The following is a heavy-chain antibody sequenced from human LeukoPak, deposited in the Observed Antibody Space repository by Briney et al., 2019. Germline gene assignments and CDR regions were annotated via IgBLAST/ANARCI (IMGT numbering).Heavy chain of an antibody. CDR1: GYSFTSNW. CDR3: ARLSETGGTSFDY. V-gene: IGHV5-10-1*01. CDR2: IDPSDSYT. J-gene: IGHJ4*02. Sequence: GEALKISCKASGYSFTSNWINWVRQMLGKGLEWVGRIDPSDSYTNYSPSFQGHVTISVDKSISSAFLQWSSLEASDTAIYYCARLSETGGTSFDYWGPGTLITVSS. D-gene: IGHD1-14*01.